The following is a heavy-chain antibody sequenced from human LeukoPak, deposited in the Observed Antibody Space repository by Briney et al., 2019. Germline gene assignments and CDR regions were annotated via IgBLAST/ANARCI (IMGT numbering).Heavy chain of an antibody. D-gene: IGHD3-10*01. Sequence: GGSLRLSCAASGFTFSSYWMSWVRQATGKGLEWVANIKQDGSERYYVDSVKGRFTISRDNAKNSLYLQMNSLRAEDTAVYYCARGGILWFGEFPFDYWGQGTLVTVSS. CDR1: GFTFSSYW. CDR2: IKQDGSER. V-gene: IGHV3-7*03. J-gene: IGHJ4*02. CDR3: ARGGILWFGEFPFDY.